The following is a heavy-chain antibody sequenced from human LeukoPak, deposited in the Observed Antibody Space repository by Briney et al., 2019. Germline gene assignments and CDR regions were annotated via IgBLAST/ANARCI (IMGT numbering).Heavy chain of an antibody. Sequence: PSETLSLTCAVYGGSFSGYYWSWIRQPPGKGLEWIGEINHSGSTNYNPSLKSRVTISVDTSKNQFSLKLSSVTAADTAVYYCAREGFWSGLIDYWGQGTLVTVSS. CDR1: GGSFSGYY. V-gene: IGHV4-34*01. CDR2: INHSGST. D-gene: IGHD3-3*01. CDR3: AREGFWSGLIDY. J-gene: IGHJ4*02.